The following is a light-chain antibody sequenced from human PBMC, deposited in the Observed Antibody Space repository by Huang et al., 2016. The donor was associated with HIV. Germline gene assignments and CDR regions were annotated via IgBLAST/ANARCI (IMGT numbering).Light chain of an antibody. J-gene: IGKJ2*01. Sequence: EIVLTQSPATLSLSPGERATLSCRASQNVGGYLAWYQQKPGQAPILLIYDTSTRATGIPARFSGSVSETDFTLTISSLEPEDFAVYYCQQPGSFGQGTKVDIK. CDR3: QQPGS. CDR1: QNVGGY. V-gene: IGKV3-11*01. CDR2: DTS.